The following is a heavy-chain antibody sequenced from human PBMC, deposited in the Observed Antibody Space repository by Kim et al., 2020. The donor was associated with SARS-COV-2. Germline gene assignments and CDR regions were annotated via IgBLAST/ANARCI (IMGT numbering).Heavy chain of an antibody. Sequence: SETLSLTCAVYGGSFSGYHWTWIRQPPGKGLEWIGEINHSGAANHNPSLKSRVTISIDTSKNQFSLKLTSVTAADTSFYYCARGRVGVVPAPVLGRGPYYEYFIMDVWGHGTTVTVSS. CDR2: INHSGAA. CDR3: ARGRVGVVPAPVLGRGPYYEYFIMDV. J-gene: IGHJ6*01. V-gene: IGHV4-34*01. D-gene: IGHD3-3*01. CDR1: GGSFSGYH.